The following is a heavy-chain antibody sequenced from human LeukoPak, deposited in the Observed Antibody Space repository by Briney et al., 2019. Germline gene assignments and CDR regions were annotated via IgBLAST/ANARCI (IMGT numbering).Heavy chain of an antibody. CDR3: GRDGSWPLDAFDF. CDR1: GFMFRAYW. D-gene: IGHD1-26*01. CDR2: IRQDGSEK. J-gene: IGHJ3*01. V-gene: IGHV3-7*01. Sequence: GGSLRLSCATSGFMFRAYWMSWVRQPPGKGLEWVANIRQDGSEKYYVDSVKGRFTISRDNAKDSLFLQMNNLRGEDTAVYYCGRDGSWPLDAFDFWGQGTMLTVSS.